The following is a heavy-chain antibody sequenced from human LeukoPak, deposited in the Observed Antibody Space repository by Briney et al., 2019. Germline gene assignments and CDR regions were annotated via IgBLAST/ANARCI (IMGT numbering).Heavy chain of an antibody. D-gene: IGHD4-23*01. CDR3: ATYPYGGDYGSHYFDY. CDR1: GGSITSSHW. CDR2: IYHGGTT. Sequence: SGTLSLTCAVSGGSITSSHWWSWARQPPGKGLEWIGEIYHGGTTNYTPSLKSRVTMSVDRSKNQFSLKLSSVTAADTAVYYCATYPYGGDYGSHYFDYWGQGTLVTVSS. J-gene: IGHJ4*02. V-gene: IGHV4-4*02.